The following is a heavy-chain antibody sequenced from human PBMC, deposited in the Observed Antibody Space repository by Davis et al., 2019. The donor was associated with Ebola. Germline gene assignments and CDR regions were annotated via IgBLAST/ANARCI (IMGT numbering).Heavy chain of an antibody. V-gene: IGHV3-74*01. J-gene: IGHJ6*02. Sequence: GESLKISCAASGFTFSSYWMHWVRQAPGKGLVWVSRINSDGSSTSYADSVKGRFTISRDNAKNTLYLQMNSLRAEDTAVYYCARVAGSSWYYYYGMDVWGQGTTVTVSS. CDR3: ARVAGSSWYYYYGMDV. CDR2: INSDGSST. D-gene: IGHD6-13*01. CDR1: GFTFSSYW.